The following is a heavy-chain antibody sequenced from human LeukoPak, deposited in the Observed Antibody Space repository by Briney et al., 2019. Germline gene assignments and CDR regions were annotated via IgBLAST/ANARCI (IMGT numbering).Heavy chain of an antibody. CDR1: GGSFSGYY. V-gene: IGHV4-34*01. CDR2: INHSGST. CDR3: ARVGYDSSGYFTAPDY. J-gene: IGHJ4*02. Sequence: SETLSLTCAVYGGSFSGYYWSWTRQPPGKGLEWIGEINHSGSTNYNPSLKSQVTISVDTSKNQFSLKLSSVTAADTAVYYCARVGYDSSGYFTAPDYWGQGTLVTVSS. D-gene: IGHD3-22*01.